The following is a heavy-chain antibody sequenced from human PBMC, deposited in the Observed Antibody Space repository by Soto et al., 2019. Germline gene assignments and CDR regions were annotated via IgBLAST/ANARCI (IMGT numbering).Heavy chain of an antibody. V-gene: IGHV1-69*01. CDR1: GGTFSNSA. D-gene: IGHD5-18*01. Sequence: QVQLMQSWAEVKKPGSSVKVHCTASGGTFSNSAISWVRQAPGQGLEWMGGITPVFGTADYAQKFRGRVTITADESTSTAYMELNSLRSEDTAVYYCARSEMDTVVYFDYWGQGTLVTVSS. CDR3: ARSEMDTVVYFDY. CDR2: ITPVFGTA. J-gene: IGHJ4*02.